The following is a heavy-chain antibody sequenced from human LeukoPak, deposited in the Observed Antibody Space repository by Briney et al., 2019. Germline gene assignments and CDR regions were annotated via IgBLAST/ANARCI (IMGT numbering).Heavy chain of an antibody. CDR1: GYTFTGYY. V-gene: IGHV1-2*02. CDR3: AKDGTRYYDILTGYYNGWYFDY. Sequence: ASVKVSCKASGYTFTGYYMHWVRQAPGQGLEWMGWINPNSGGTNYAQKFQGRVTMTRDTSTSTVYMELSSLRSEDTAVYYCAKDGTRYYDILTGYYNGWYFDYWGQGTLVTVSS. D-gene: IGHD3-9*01. J-gene: IGHJ4*02. CDR2: INPNSGGT.